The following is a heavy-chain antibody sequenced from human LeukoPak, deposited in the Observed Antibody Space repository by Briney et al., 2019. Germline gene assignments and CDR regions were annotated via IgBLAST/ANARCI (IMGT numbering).Heavy chain of an antibody. J-gene: IGHJ4*02. Sequence: PGGSLRLSCAASGFTFSSYSMNWVRQAPGKGLEWVSYISSSSTIYYADSVKGRFTISRDNAKNSLYLQMNSLRAEDTVVYYCARVQKIKRWGSSSSPFDYWGQGTLVTVSS. D-gene: IGHD6-6*01. CDR1: GFTFSSYS. V-gene: IGHV3-48*01. CDR3: ARVQKIKRWGSSSSPFDY. CDR2: ISSSSTI.